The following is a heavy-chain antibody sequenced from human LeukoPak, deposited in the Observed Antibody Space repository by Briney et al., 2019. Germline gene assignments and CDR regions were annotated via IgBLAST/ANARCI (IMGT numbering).Heavy chain of an antibody. Sequence: AASVMVSCKASGYTFTGYYMHWVRQAPGQGLEWMGWINPNSGGTNYAQKFQGRVTMTRDTSISTAYMELSRLRSDDTAVYYCARDFGYGDYGDYRGQGTLVTVSS. CDR1: GYTFTGYY. D-gene: IGHD4-17*01. V-gene: IGHV1-2*02. CDR3: ARDFGYGDYGDY. CDR2: INPNSGGT. J-gene: IGHJ4*02.